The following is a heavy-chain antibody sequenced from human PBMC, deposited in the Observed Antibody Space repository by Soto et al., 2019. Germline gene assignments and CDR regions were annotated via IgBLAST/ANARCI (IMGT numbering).Heavy chain of an antibody. Sequence: SETLSLTGTVSGGSISSYYWSWIRQPPGKGLEWIGYIYYSGSTNYNPSLKSRVTISVDTSKNQFSLKLSSVTAADTAVYYCARDRVFSGLDYYYYYGMDVWGQGTTVTVSS. V-gene: IGHV4-59*01. CDR1: GGSISSYY. CDR3: ARDRVFSGLDYYYYYGMDV. J-gene: IGHJ6*02. CDR2: IYYSGST. D-gene: IGHD6-25*01.